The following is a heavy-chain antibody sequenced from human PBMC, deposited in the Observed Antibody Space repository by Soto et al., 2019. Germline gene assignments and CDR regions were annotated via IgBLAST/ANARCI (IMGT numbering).Heavy chain of an antibody. D-gene: IGHD1-26*01. Sequence: QVQLLQSGAEVKKPGASVKISCKASGYNFNNYEINWVRQAPAQGLEWMGWMKGYSGNPLYGQNFQGRLTLTRDTSTNTAYLEVTSLAYEDTAIYFCARRRGESYYGLDYWGQGTLVTVSS. CDR3: ARRRGESYYGLDY. V-gene: IGHV1-8*01. CDR1: GYNFNNYE. J-gene: IGHJ4*02. CDR2: MKGYSGNP.